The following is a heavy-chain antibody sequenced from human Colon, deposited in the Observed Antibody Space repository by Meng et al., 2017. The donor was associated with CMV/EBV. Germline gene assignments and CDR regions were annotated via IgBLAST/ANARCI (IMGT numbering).Heavy chain of an antibody. Sequence: AQLVQSGAEVKKPGAPVKVSCKTSGYTFTNFGISWVRQAPGQGLEWMAYISPYNGDTNYAQRFQGRVALTTDTSTSTVYMELGSLTSDDTAMYYCARELARGGYWGQGTLVTVSS. CDR1: GYTFTNFG. J-gene: IGHJ4*02. CDR3: ARELARGGY. CDR2: ISPYNGDT. V-gene: IGHV1-18*01.